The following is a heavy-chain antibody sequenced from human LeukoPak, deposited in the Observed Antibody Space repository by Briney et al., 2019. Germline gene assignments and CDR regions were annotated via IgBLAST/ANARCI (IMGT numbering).Heavy chain of an antibody. D-gene: IGHD4-17*01. Sequence: PGGSLRLSCAASGFTFSSYAMSWVRQAPGKGLEWVSVIYSGGSTYYADSVKGRFTISRDNSKNTLYLQMNSLRAEDTAVYYCAGPTAYYYYYMDVWGKGTTVTVSS. CDR3: AGPTAYYYYYMDV. CDR1: GFTFSSYA. CDR2: IYSGGST. V-gene: IGHV3-66*02. J-gene: IGHJ6*03.